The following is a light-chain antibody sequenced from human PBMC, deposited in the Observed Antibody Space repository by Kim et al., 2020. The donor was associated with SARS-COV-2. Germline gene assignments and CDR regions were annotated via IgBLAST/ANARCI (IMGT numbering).Light chain of an antibody. CDR1: QIVSSY. J-gene: IGKJ5*01. CDR2: DAS. V-gene: IGKV3-11*01. Sequence: PGERAPLSCRASQIVSSYLAWYQQKPGQAPRLLIYDASNRATGIPARFSGSGSGTDFTLTISSLEPEDFAVYYCQQRSNWPPITFGQGTRLEIK. CDR3: QQRSNWPPIT.